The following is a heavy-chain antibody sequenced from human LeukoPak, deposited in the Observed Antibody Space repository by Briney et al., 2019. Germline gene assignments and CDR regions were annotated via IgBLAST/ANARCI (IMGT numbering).Heavy chain of an antibody. CDR2: ISGSGGST. V-gene: IGHV3-23*01. CDR1: GFTFSSYA. D-gene: IGHD2-2*01. J-gene: IGHJ6*03. Sequence: GGSLRLSCAASGFTFSSYATSWVRQAPGKGLEWVSAISGSGGSTYYADSVKGRFTISRDNSKNTLYLQMNSLRAEDTAVYYCAKAGCSSTSCYATSYYYYYYYMDVWGKGTTVTVSS. CDR3: AKAGCSSTSCYATSYYYYYYYMDV.